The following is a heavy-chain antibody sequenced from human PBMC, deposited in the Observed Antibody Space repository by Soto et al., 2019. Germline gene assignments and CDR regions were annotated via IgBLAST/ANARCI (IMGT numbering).Heavy chain of an antibody. CDR2: ISSSSSTI. Sequence: EVQLVESGGGLVQPGGSLRRSCAASGFTFSSYSMNWVRQAPGKGLEWVSYISSSSSTIYYADSVKGRFTISRDNAKHSLYLQMHSLRAEDPAVYYCARGATGTTSGYDYYYMDVWGKGTTVTVSS. J-gene: IGHJ6*03. V-gene: IGHV3-48*01. D-gene: IGHD1-1*01. CDR1: GFTFSSYS. CDR3: ARGATGTTSGYDYYYMDV.